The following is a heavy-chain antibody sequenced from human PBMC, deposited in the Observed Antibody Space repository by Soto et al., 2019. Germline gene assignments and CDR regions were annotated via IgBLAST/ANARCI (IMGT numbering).Heavy chain of an antibody. CDR3: AREYDGSGSYYNMAY. CDR1: GFTFSSYG. CDR2: IWYDGSNK. J-gene: IGHJ4*02. Sequence: PGGSLRLSCAASGFTFSSYGMHWVRQAPGKGLEWVAVIWYDGSNKYYADSVKGRFTISRDNSKNTLYLQMNSLRAEDTAVYYCAREYDGSGSYYNMAYWGQGTLVTVSS. V-gene: IGHV3-33*01. D-gene: IGHD3-10*01.